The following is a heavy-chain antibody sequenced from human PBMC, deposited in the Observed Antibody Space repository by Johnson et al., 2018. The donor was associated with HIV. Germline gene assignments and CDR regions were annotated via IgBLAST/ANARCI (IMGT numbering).Heavy chain of an antibody. V-gene: IGHV3-66*01. CDR2: INSGGST. J-gene: IGHJ3*01. CDR3: ARGCRDGYTCDAFDV. CDR1: GFTVSSNY. Sequence: VQLVESGGGFVQPGGSLRLSCAASGFTVSSNYMSWVRQGPGKGLEWVSVINSGGSTYYADSVKGRFTISRDNSKNTLYLQMNSRRAEDTAVYFCARGCRDGYTCDAFDVWGQGTRVTVSS. D-gene: IGHD5-24*01.